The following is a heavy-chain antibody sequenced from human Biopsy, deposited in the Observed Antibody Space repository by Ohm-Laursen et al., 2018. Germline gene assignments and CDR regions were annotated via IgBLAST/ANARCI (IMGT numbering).Heavy chain of an antibody. V-gene: IGHV3-33*06. D-gene: IGHD3-16*01. CDR3: AKVHDSGYYYYSMDV. CDR1: GFSFSDYG. Sequence: SLRLSCTASGFSFSDYGMHWVRQAPGRGLEWVAVIWYDGTNKYYAESVEGRFTISRDNSKNMVYLQMGSLAVEDTAVYYCAKVHDSGYYYYSMDVWGQGTTVTVSS. J-gene: IGHJ6*02. CDR2: IWYDGTNK.